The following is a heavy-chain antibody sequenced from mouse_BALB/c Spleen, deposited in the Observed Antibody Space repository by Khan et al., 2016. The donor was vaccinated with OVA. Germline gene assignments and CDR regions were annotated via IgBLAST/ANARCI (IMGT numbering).Heavy chain of an antibody. J-gene: IGHJ2*01. CDR1: GFNIKDNY. CDR3: ARWPRGY. CDR2: IDPANGNT. V-gene: IGHV14-3*02. Sequence: VQLKESGAELVKPGASVKLSCTASGFNIKDNYMHWVKQRPEQGLEWIGRIDPANGNTEFDPKFLDKATITADTSSNTAYLQLSSLTSEDTAVYYCARWPRGYWGQGTTLTVSS.